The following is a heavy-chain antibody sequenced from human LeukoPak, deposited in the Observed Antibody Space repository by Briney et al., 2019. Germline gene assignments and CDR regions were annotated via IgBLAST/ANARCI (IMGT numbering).Heavy chain of an antibody. J-gene: IGHJ4*02. Sequence: GASVTVSCKASGGTFSSYAISWVRQAPGQGLEWMGGIVPIFGTANYAQKFQGRVTITADESTSTAYMELSSLRSEDTAVYYCATAGSSGYYPDYWGQGTLVTVSS. V-gene: IGHV1-69*13. D-gene: IGHD3-22*01. CDR3: ATAGSSGYYPDY. CDR2: IVPIFGTA. CDR1: GGTFSSYA.